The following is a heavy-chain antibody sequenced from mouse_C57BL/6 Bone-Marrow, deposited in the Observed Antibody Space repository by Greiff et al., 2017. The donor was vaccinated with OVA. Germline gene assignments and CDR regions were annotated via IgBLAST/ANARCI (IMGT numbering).Heavy chain of an antibody. V-gene: IGHV1-75*01. J-gene: IGHJ2*01. CDR3: ARRGGQDYFDY. CDR1: GYTFTDYY. CDR2: IFPGSGST. Sequence: VQLQQSGPELVKPGASVKISCKASGYTFTDYYINWVKQRPGQGLEWIGWIFPGSGSTYYNEKFKGKATLTVDKSSSTAYMQLSSLTSEDSAVYFCARRGGQDYFDYWGQGTTLTVSS.